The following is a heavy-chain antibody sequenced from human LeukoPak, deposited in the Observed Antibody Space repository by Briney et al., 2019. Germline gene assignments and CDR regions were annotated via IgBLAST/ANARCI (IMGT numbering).Heavy chain of an antibody. D-gene: IGHD6-6*01. CDR2: IYAGGST. V-gene: IGHV4-61*02. CDR3: ATWVEYSSSPDFLPYYYYMDV. J-gene: IGHJ6*03. Sequence: PSQTLSLTCTVSGGSISSGSYCWGWIRQPAGKGLEWIGRIYAGGSTNYNPSLKSRVTISVDTSKNQFSLKLSSVTAADTAVYYCATWVEYSSSPDFLPYYYYMDVWGKGTTVTVSS. CDR1: GGSISSGSYC.